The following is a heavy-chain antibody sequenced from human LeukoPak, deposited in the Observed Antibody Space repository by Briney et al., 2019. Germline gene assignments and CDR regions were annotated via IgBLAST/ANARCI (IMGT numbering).Heavy chain of an antibody. Sequence: GESLRLSCAASGFTFSSYGMHWVRQAPGKGLEWVAVISYDGSNKYYADSVKGRFTISRDNSRNTLYLQMNSLRAEDTAVYYCARVLSSGSYYGFDYWGQGTLVTVSS. CDR2: ISYDGSNK. V-gene: IGHV3-30*03. J-gene: IGHJ4*02. D-gene: IGHD1-26*01. CDR1: GFTFSSYG. CDR3: ARVLSSGSYYGFDY.